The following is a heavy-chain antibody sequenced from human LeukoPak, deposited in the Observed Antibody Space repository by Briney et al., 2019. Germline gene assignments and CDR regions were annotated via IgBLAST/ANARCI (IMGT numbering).Heavy chain of an antibody. D-gene: IGHD3-9*01. V-gene: IGHV3-30-3*01. CDR2: ISYDGSNK. CDR1: GFTFSSYA. Sequence: PGRSLGLSCAASGFTFSSYAMHWVRQAPGKGLEWVAVISYDGSNKYYADSVKGRFTISRDNSKNTLYLQMNSLRAEDTAVYYCARDRDYDILTGYYDWYFDLWGRGTLVTVSS. J-gene: IGHJ2*01. CDR3: ARDRDYDILTGYYDWYFDL.